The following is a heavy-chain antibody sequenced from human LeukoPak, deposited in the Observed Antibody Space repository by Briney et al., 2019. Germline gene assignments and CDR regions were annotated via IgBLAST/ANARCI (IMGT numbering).Heavy chain of an antibody. V-gene: IGHV3-23*01. Sequence: GGSPRLSCAASGFTFSSYAMSWVRQAPGKGLEWVSAISGSGGSTYYADSMKGRFTISRDNSKNTLYLQMNSLRAEDTAVYYCAKDRRVVVAATHYDYWGQGTLVTVSS. CDR3: AKDRRVVVAATHYDY. CDR1: GFTFSSYA. J-gene: IGHJ4*02. D-gene: IGHD2-15*01. CDR2: ISGSGGST.